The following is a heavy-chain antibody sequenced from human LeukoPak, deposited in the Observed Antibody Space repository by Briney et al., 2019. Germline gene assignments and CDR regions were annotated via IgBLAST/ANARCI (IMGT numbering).Heavy chain of an antibody. Sequence: GGSLRVSCAASGFTFSNAWMSWVRQAPGKGLEWVGRIKSKTDGGTTDYAAPVKGRFTISRDDSKNTLYLQMNSLKTEDTAVYYCTTDRYSLYYFDYWGQGTLVTVSS. CDR3: TTDRYSLYYFDY. D-gene: IGHD2-21*01. J-gene: IGHJ4*02. CDR1: GFTFSNAW. V-gene: IGHV3-15*01. CDR2: IKSKTDGGTT.